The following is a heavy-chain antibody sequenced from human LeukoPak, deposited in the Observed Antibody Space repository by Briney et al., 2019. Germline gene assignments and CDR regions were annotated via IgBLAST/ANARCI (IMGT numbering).Heavy chain of an antibody. CDR3: ARARPYKGYYMDV. D-gene: IGHD1-1*01. J-gene: IGHJ6*03. Sequence: PGGSLSLSCAASGFTFSSYAMHWVRQAPGKGLEWVAVISYDGSNKYYADSVKGRFTISRDNFKNTLYLQMNSLRAEDTAVYYCARARPYKGYYMDVWGKGTTVTVSS. CDR2: ISYDGSNK. V-gene: IGHV3-30*01. CDR1: GFTFSSYA.